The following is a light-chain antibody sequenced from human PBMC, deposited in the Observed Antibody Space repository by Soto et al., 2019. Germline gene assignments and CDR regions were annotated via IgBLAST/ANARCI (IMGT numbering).Light chain of an antibody. CDR1: QSVDNN. V-gene: IGKV3-15*01. CDR2: AAS. J-gene: IGKJ1*01. CDR3: QQYNDWPQT. Sequence: EIVMTQSPATLSVSPGERPTLSCRASQSVDNNLAWYQQQPGQAPRLLVYAASTRATGLPAKYSGSGSGTEFTLTISSLQSEDFAVYYCQQYNDWPQTFGQGTKVEIK.